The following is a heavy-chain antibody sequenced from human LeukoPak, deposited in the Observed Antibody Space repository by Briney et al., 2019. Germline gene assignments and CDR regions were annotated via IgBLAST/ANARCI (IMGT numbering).Heavy chain of an antibody. V-gene: IGHV3-7*03. CDR2: IKQDGSEK. CDR3: ARTNCGGDCYASYYGMDV. CDR1: GFTFSNYW. Sequence: PGGSLRLSCAASGFTFSNYWMSWVRQAPGKGLEWVANIKQDGSEKYYVDSVKGRLTISRDNAKNSLYLQMNSLRAEDTAVYYCARTNCGGDCYASYYGMDVWGQGTTVTVSS. D-gene: IGHD2-21*02. J-gene: IGHJ6*02.